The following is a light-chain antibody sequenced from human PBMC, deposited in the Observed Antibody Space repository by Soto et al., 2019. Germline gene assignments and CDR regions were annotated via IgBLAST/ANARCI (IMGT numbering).Light chain of an antibody. CDR2: EVS. J-gene: IGLJ1*01. V-gene: IGLV2-14*01. CDR3: SSYTSSSRNV. Sequence: QSVLTQPASVSGSPGQSITISCTGTSSDVGGYNYVSWYQQHPGKAPKLMIYEVSNRPSGVSNRFSGSKSGNTAYLTISGLQAEDEADYYCSSYTSSSRNVFGTGTKVT. CDR1: SSDVGGYNY.